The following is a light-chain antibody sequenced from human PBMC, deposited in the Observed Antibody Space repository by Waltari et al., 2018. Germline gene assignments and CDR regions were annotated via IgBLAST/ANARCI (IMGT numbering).Light chain of an antibody. Sequence: EIVLTQSPATLSLSPGERATLSCRASQSVSTFLAWYQQKPGQAPRRLIYGGSTRTTGIPARFSGSGSGTDFTLTISSLQSEDFAVYYCQQYNNWPLTFGGGTKVEIK. J-gene: IGKJ4*01. CDR3: QQYNNWPLT. V-gene: IGKV3-15*01. CDR1: QSVSTF. CDR2: GGS.